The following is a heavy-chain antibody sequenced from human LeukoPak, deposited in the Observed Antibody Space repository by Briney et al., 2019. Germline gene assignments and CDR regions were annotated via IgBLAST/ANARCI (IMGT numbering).Heavy chain of an antibody. Sequence: GGSLRLSCAASGFTFSSAWMSWVRQAPGKGLEWVGRIKSKTDGGTTDYAAPVKGRFTISRDDSKNTLYLQMNSLKTEVTAVYYCTTDKWEYYDFWSGLDSYYYYMDVWGKGTTVTVSS. D-gene: IGHD3-3*01. V-gene: IGHV3-15*01. CDR3: TTDKWEYYDFWSGLDSYYYYMDV. CDR2: IKSKTDGGTT. J-gene: IGHJ6*03. CDR1: GFTFSSAW.